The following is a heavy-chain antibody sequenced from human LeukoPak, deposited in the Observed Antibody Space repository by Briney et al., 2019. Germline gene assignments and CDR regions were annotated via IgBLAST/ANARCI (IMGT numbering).Heavy chain of an antibody. Sequence: SAPLSLTCTVSGGSISSYYWSWIRLPPGKGLEWIGYIYYTGATYYNPSLKSRVTISLDTSKNQFSLKLSSVTAADAAVYYCARAGYSYGTGYYFDYWGQGALVTVSS. CDR2: IYYTGAT. V-gene: IGHV4-59*01. D-gene: IGHD5-18*01. CDR3: ARAGYSYGTGYYFDY. CDR1: GGSISSYY. J-gene: IGHJ4*02.